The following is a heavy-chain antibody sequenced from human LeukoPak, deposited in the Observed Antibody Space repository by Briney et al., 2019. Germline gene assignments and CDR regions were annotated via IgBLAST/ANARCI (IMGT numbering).Heavy chain of an antibody. V-gene: IGHV3-33*01. J-gene: IGHJ4*02. D-gene: IGHD7-27*01. Sequence: GGSLRLSCVASGFSLSSNGMHWVRQAPGKELEWVAVLWSDASNRYYADSVKGRFTISRDISKNTLYLQMTSLRVEDTAVYYCAREDWGSTGHSFGYWGQGTLVTVSS. CDR3: AREDWGSTGHSFGY. CDR2: LWSDASNR. CDR1: GFSLSSNG.